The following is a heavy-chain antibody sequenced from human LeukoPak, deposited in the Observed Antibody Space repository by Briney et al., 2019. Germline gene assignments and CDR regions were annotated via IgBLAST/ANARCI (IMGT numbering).Heavy chain of an antibody. D-gene: IGHD6-13*01. CDR2: INWSAGST. J-gene: IGHJ6*03. V-gene: IGHV3-20*04. CDR3: AGGRQLGKNYYYYYMDV. Sequence: PGGSLRLSCAASGFTFDDYGMNWVRQAPGKGLDWVSGINWSAGSTAYADSVKGRFTISRDNAKNTLYLQMNSLRAEDTAVYYCAGGRQLGKNYYYYYMDVWGKGTTVTISS. CDR1: GFTFDDYG.